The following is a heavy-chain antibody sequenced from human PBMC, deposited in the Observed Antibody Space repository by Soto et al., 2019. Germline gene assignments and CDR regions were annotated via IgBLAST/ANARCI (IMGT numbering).Heavy chain of an antibody. J-gene: IGHJ4*02. D-gene: IGHD5-18*01. Sequence: GGSLRLSCAVSGFSLTDVWMNWVRQAPGKGLEWVGRIKSKAAGGTTDYAAPVKGRFTILRDDSKNTLYLQMDSLIIEDTAVYFCSHGYGQYFNSWGQGTLVTVSS. CDR1: GFSLTDVW. CDR3: SHGYGQYFNS. V-gene: IGHV3-15*07. CDR2: IKSKAAGGTT.